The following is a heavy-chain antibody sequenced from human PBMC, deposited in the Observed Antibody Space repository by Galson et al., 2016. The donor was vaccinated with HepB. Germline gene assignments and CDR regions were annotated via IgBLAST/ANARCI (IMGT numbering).Heavy chain of an antibody. D-gene: IGHD3-22*01. CDR3: HYFDSSGPLDY. V-gene: IGHV3-33*01. CDR2: IWHDGSNK. Sequence: SLRLSCAASGFTFGSYGTHWVRQTPGKGLEWVAFIWHDGSNKYYVDSVKGRFTISRDNSKKMVYLQMNSLRAEDTAVYYCHYFDSSGPLDYWGQGTLVTVSS. J-gene: IGHJ4*02. CDR1: GFTFGSYG.